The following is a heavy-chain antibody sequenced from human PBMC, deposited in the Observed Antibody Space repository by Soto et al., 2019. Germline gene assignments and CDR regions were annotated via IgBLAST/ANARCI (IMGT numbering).Heavy chain of an antibody. CDR2: IYPGDSDT. CDR3: AGWLLPTTPDAFDI. V-gene: IGHV5-51*01. CDR1: GYSFTSYW. J-gene: IGHJ3*02. D-gene: IGHD3-22*01. Sequence: PGESLKVSCSGSGYSFTSYWIGWVRKMPGKGLEWMGIIYPGDSDTRYSPSFQGQVTISADKSISTAYLQWSSLKASDTAMYYCAGWLLPTTPDAFDIWGQGTMVTVSS.